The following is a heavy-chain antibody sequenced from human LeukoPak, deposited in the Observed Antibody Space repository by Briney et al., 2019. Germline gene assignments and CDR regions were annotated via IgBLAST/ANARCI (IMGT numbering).Heavy chain of an antibody. J-gene: IGHJ4*02. Sequence: ASVKVSCKASGYTFTGYYMHWVRQAPGQGLEWMGWINPNSGGTNYAQKFQGRVTMTRDTSISTAYMELSRLRSDDTAVYYCAKPPPGSSGWWFDYWGQGTLVTVSS. CDR3: AKPPPGSSGWWFDY. D-gene: IGHD6-19*01. V-gene: IGHV1-2*02. CDR1: GYTFTGYY. CDR2: INPNSGGT.